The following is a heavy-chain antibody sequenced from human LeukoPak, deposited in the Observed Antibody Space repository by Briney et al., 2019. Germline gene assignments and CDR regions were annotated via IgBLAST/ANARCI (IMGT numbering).Heavy chain of an antibody. V-gene: IGHV5-51*01. Sequence: PGESLKISCKAYGYSFFSNYWIAWVRQMRGKGLEWMGLLCPGDSDSRYSPSFQGQVTISADRSISTAYLHWSSLKVSDTAMYYCARASRDGYNQNFDYWGQGTLVTVSS. J-gene: IGHJ4*02. CDR3: ARASRDGYNQNFDY. CDR2: LCPGDSDS. CDR1: GYSFFSNYW. D-gene: IGHD5-24*01.